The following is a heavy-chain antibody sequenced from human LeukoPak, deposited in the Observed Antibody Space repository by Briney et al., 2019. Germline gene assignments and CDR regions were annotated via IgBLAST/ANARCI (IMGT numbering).Heavy chain of an antibody. Sequence: GGSLRLSCAASGFTFSSYAMSWVRQAPGKGLEWVSAISGSGGSTYYADSVKGRFTISRDNSKNTLYLQMDSLRAEDTAVYYCAKDGYSSGWYYVYWGQGTLVTVSS. CDR1: GFTFSSYA. CDR3: AKDGYSSGWYYVY. CDR2: ISGSGGST. D-gene: IGHD6-19*01. J-gene: IGHJ4*02. V-gene: IGHV3-23*01.